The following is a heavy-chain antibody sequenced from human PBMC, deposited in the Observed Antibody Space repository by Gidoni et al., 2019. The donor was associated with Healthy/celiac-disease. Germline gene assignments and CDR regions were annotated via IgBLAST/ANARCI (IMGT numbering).Heavy chain of an antibody. V-gene: IGHV3-23*01. CDR3: ANIGHSGYDWY. CDR2: IRGSGGRT. Sequence: EVQLLESGGGLVQPGGSLRLSCAASGFTFSSYAMSWVRQAPGKGLEWVSAIRGSGGRTYYADSVKGRFTISRDNSKNTLYLQMNSLRAEDTAVYYWANIGHSGYDWYWGQGTLVTVSS. J-gene: IGHJ4*02. D-gene: IGHD5-12*01. CDR1: GFTFSSYA.